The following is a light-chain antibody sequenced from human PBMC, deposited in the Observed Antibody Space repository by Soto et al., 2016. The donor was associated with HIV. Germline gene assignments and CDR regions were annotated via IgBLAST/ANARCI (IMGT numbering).Light chain of an antibody. CDR3: MQSXKHLLT. V-gene: IGKV2D-29*01. CDR2: EIS. J-gene: IGKJ4*01. Sequence: DVVMTQSPLSLSVTPGQPASISCKSSQSLLHSDGKTHLYWFLQKPGQPPQLLIYEISNRFSGVPDRFSGSGSGTDFTLKISRVEAEDVGVYCCMQSXKHLLTVGGGTKVEIK. CDR1: QSLLHSDGKTH.